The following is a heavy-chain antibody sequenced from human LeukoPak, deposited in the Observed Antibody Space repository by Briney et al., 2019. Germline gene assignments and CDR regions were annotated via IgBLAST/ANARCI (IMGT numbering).Heavy chain of an antibody. Sequence: GGSLRLSCAAFGLTFSNYNMNWVRQAPGKGLEWVSSITPSSSYIYYADSVRGRFTISRDNAKNSLYLQMHSLRAEDTAVYYCTRLSYYYDISGYYEDYWGQGTLVTVSS. V-gene: IGHV3-21*01. CDR2: ITPSSSYI. D-gene: IGHD3-22*01. CDR3: TRLSYYYDISGYYEDY. J-gene: IGHJ4*02. CDR1: GLTFSNYN.